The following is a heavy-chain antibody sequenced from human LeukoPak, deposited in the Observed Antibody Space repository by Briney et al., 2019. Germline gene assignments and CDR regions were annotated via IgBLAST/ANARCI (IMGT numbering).Heavy chain of an antibody. D-gene: IGHD2-2*01. CDR3: ARGHPVTYCSSTSCYYYYYGMDV. CDR2: INPNSGGT. V-gene: IGHV1-2*02. CDR1: GYTFTGYY. J-gene: IGHJ6*02. Sequence: ASVKVSCKASGYTFTGYYMHWVRQAPGQGLEWMGWINPNSGGTNYAQKFQGRVTMTRDTSISTAYMELSRLRPDDTAVYYCARGHPVTYCSSTSCYYYYYGMDVWGQGTTVTVSS.